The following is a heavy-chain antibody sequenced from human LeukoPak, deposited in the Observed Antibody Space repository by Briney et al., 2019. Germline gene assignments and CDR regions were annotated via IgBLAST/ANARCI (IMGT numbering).Heavy chain of an antibody. J-gene: IGHJ1*01. CDR2: ISYNSENI. CDR1: GFTFSSYS. V-gene: IGHV3-21*01. Sequence: GGSLRLSCAASGFTFSSYSMNWVRQAPGKGLEWVSSISYNSENIYYADSVKGRFTISRDNAKNSLYLQMNSLRAEDTAVYYCATYSSLNRREFQYWGQGTLLTVSS. D-gene: IGHD3-22*01. CDR3: ATYSSLNRREFQY.